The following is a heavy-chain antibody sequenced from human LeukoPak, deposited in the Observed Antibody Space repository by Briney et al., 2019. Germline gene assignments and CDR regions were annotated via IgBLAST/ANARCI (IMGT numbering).Heavy chain of an antibody. CDR2: IKQDGSEK. J-gene: IGHJ4*02. CDR1: GFTFSSYW. V-gene: IGHV3-7*01. Sequence: PGGSLRLSCAASGFTFSSYWMSWVRQAPRKGLEWVANIKQDGSEKYYVDSVKGRFTISRDNAKNSLYLQMNSLRAEDTAVYYCARDSNPVKLDGYMLDYWGQGTLVTVSS. CDR3: ARDSNPVKLDGYMLDY. D-gene: IGHD5-24*01.